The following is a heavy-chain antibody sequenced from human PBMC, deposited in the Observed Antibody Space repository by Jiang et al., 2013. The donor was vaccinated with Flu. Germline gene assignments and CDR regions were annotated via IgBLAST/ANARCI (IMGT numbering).Heavy chain of an antibody. CDR3: AVGWLHSPGGFDC. CDR1: GFTFSSYA. V-gene: IGHV3-23*01. D-gene: IGHD5-24*01. Sequence: QLLESGGGLVXPGGSLRLSCAASGFTFSSYAMSWVRQAPGKGLEWVSTLTDTADRTYYADSVKGRFTISRDNSKNTVSLQINSLRVEDTALYYCAVGWLHSPGGFDCWGQGTLVTVSP. CDR2: LTDTADRT. J-gene: IGHJ4*02.